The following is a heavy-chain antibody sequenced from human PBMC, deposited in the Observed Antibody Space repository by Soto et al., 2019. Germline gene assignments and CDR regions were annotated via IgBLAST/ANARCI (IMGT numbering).Heavy chain of an antibody. CDR2: ISGSGGST. V-gene: IGHV3-23*01. CDR1: GFTFISYA. D-gene: IGHD3-22*01. CDR3: AKCYRFGDSSGYYYAFDI. Sequence: GGSLRLSCAASGFTFISYAMSWVRQAPGKGLEWVSAISGSGGSTYYADSVKGRFTISRDNSKNTLYLQMNSLRAEDTAVYYCAKCYRFGDSSGYYYAFDIWGQGTMVTVSS. J-gene: IGHJ3*02.